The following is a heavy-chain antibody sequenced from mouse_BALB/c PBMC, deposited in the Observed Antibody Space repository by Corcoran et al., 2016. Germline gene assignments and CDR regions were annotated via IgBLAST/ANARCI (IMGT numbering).Heavy chain of an antibody. J-gene: IGHJ1*01. D-gene: IGHD1-2*01. CDR1: GYTFTNYG. CDR2: INTYTGEP. CDR3: ARHFTTARYFDV. Sequence: QIQLVQSGPELKKPGETVKISCKASGYTFTNYGMNWVKQAPGKGLKWMGWINTYTGEPTYADDFKGRFAFSLETSASTAYLQINNLKNEDTATYFCARHFTTARYFDVWGAGTTVTVSS. V-gene: IGHV9-3-1*01.